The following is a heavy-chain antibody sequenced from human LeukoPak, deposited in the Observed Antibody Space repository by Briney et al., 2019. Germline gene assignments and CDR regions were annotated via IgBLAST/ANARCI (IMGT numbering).Heavy chain of an antibody. CDR1: GFTFSNSI. D-gene: IGHD6-19*01. CDR3: AKQSRSSGWYPIDY. V-gene: IGHV3-23*01. Sequence: GGSLRLSCAGSGFTFSNSILSWVRQAPGKGLEWVSAISGSGGSTYYADSVKGRFTISRDNSKNTPYLQMNSLRAEDTAVYYCAKQSRSSGWYPIDYWGQGTLVTVSS. J-gene: IGHJ4*02. CDR2: ISGSGGST.